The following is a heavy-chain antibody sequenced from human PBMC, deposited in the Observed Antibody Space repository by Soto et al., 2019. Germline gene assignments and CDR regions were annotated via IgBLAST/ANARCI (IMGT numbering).Heavy chain of an antibody. CDR1: GYTFTSYG. D-gene: IGHD3-9*01. CDR2: ISAYNGNT. J-gene: IGHJ6*02. CDR3: ARDQSYDILTGYVGGMDV. V-gene: IGHV1-18*04. Sequence: ASVKVSCKASGYTFTSYGISWVRQAPGQGLEWMGWISAYNGNTNYAQKLQGRVTMTTDTSTSTAYMELRSLRSDDTAVYCCARDQSYDILTGYVGGMDVWGQGTTVTVSS.